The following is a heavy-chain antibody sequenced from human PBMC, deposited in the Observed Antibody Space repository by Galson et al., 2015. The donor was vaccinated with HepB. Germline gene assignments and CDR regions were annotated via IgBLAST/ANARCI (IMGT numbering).Heavy chain of an antibody. Sequence: SLRLSCAASGFTFSSYAMSWVRQAPGKGLEWVSAISGSGGSTYYADSVKGRFTISRDNSKNTLYLQMNSLRAEDTAVYYCAKMAGSWDYYYYYGMDVWGQGTTVTVSS. V-gene: IGHV3-23*01. CDR3: AKMAGSWDYYYYYGMDV. D-gene: IGHD6-13*01. CDR2: ISGSGGST. CDR1: GFTFSSYA. J-gene: IGHJ6*02.